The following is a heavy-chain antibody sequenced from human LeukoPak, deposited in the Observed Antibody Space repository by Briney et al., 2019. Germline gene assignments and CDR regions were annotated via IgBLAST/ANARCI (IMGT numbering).Heavy chain of an antibody. CDR1: GGSINSY. CDR3: ARQGSGSYYARYYYYYYMDV. J-gene: IGHJ6*03. CDR2: ISGSGTI. D-gene: IGHD1-26*01. V-gene: IGHV4-4*07. Sequence: SETLSLTCTVSGGSINSYWSWIRQPAGKGLEWIGRISGSGTITYNPALQSRLSISIDTSKNQFSLKLMSVTAADTAVYYCARQGSGSYYARYYYYYYMDVWGKGTTVTISS.